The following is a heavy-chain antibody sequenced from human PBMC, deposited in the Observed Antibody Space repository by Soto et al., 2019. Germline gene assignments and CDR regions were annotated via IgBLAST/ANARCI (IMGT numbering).Heavy chain of an antibody. D-gene: IGHD3-10*01. CDR2: IYHIGTT. Sequence: SETLSLTCSVSGDSMSPFYWSWIRRPPGKGLEWIGYIYHIGTTTYNPSLRGRVTIPLDSSNNRFSLNLTSVTAADTAVYYCARFRRNYFGDWGQGTLVTVSS. J-gene: IGHJ4*02. CDR3: ARFRRNYFGD. CDR1: GDSMSPFY. V-gene: IGHV4-59*01.